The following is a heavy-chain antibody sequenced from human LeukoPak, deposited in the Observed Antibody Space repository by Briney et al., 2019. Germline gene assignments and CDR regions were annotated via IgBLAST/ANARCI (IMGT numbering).Heavy chain of an antibody. CDR3: AKDPVPAEYYYYYYMDV. CDR2: INSDGSST. J-gene: IGHJ6*03. CDR1: GFTFSSSW. Sequence: GGSPRLSXAASGFTFSSSWMHWVRQAPGKGLVWVSRINSDGSSTNYADSVKGRFTISRDNAQNTLYLQMNSLRAEDTAVYYCAKDPVPAEYYYYYYMDVWGKGTTVTVSS. V-gene: IGHV3-74*01.